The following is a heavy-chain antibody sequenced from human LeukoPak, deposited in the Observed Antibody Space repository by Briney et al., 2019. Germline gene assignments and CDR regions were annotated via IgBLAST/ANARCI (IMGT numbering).Heavy chain of an antibody. D-gene: IGHD3-22*01. CDR2: ISDTGGST. CDR3: AKRGVVIRVILVGFHKQAYYFDS. J-gene: IGHJ4*02. CDR1: GITLSNYG. Sequence: GGSLRLSCAVSGITLSNYGMSWVRQAPGKGLEWVAGISDTGGSTNYADSVKGRFTISRDNPKNTLYLQMNSLRAEDTAVYFCAKRGVVIRVILVGFHKQAYYFDSWGQGTLVSVSS. V-gene: IGHV3-23*01.